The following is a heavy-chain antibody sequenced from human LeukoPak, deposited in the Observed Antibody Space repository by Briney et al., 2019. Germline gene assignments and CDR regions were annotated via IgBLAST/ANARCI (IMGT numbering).Heavy chain of an antibody. CDR3: AKGLALGFDY. CDR2: ISGSGGST. Sequence: GGSLRLSCAASGFTFSSYGMSWVRQAPGKGLEWVSAISGSGGSTYYADSVKGRFTISRDNSKNTLYLQMNSLRAEDTAIYYCAKGLALGFDYWGQGTLVTVSS. CDR1: GFTFSSYG. D-gene: IGHD5/OR15-5a*01. V-gene: IGHV3-23*01. J-gene: IGHJ4*02.